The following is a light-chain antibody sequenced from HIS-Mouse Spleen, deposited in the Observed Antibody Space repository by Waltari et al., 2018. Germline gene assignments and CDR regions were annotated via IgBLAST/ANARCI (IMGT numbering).Light chain of an antibody. CDR1: ALPKKY. CDR3: YSTDSSGNHRV. J-gene: IGLJ2*01. V-gene: IGLV3-10*01. CDR2: EDS. Sequence: SYELTQPPSVSVSPGQTARLPCSGDALPKKYAYWYQQKSGQAPVLVIYEDSKRPSGIPERVSGSSSGTMATLTISGAQVEDEADYYCYSTDSSGNHRVVGGGTKLTVL.